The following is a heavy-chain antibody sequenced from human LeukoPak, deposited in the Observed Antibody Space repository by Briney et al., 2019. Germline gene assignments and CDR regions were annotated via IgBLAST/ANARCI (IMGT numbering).Heavy chain of an antibody. CDR3: ARVGLGGSCYA. CDR2: ISAYNGNT. CDR1: GYTFRSSG. V-gene: IGHV1-18*01. J-gene: IGHJ5*02. Sequence: ASVKVSCKTSGYTFRSSGISWVRQAPGQGLEWMGWISAYNGNTNYAQKLQGRVTMTTDTSTSTAYMELRSLRSDDTAVYYCARVGLGGSCYAWGQGTLVTVSS. D-gene: IGHD2-15*01.